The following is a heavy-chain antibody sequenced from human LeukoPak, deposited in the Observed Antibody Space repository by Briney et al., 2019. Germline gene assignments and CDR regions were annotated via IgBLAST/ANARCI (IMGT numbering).Heavy chain of an antibody. J-gene: IGHJ3*02. Sequence: SETLSLTCAVYGGSFSGYYWSWIRQPPGKGLEWIGYIYYSGSTNYNPSLKSRVTISVDTSKNQFSLKLSSVTAADTAVYYCAREKYYDFWSGYSDAFDIWGQGTMVTVSS. CDR1: GGSFSGYY. CDR3: AREKYYDFWSGYSDAFDI. CDR2: IYYSGST. V-gene: IGHV4-59*01. D-gene: IGHD3-3*01.